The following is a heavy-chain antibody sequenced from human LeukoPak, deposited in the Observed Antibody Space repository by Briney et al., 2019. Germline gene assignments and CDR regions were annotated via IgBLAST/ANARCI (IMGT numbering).Heavy chain of an antibody. CDR2: ISAGNGNT. Sequence: GASVKVSCKASGYTFTSYAMHWVRQAPGQRLEWMGWISAGNGNTKYSQKFQGRVTITRDTSASTAYMELSSLRSGDTAVYYCARDERYSAIDYWDQGTLVTVSS. CDR3: ARDERYSAIDY. V-gene: IGHV1-3*01. D-gene: IGHD6-13*01. CDR1: GYTFTSYA. J-gene: IGHJ4*02.